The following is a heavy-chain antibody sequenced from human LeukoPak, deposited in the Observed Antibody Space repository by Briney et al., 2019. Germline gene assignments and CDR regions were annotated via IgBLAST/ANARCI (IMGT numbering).Heavy chain of an antibody. V-gene: IGHV3-23*01. CDR2: ISGSGGST. D-gene: IGHD2-2*01. CDR1: GFTFSSYA. CDR3: ARDGSPIVPIGGLDY. J-gene: IGHJ4*02. Sequence: AGGSLRLSCAASGFTFSSYAMSWVRQAPGKGLEWVSAISGSGGSTYYADSVKGRFTISRDNSKNTLYLQMNSLRAEDTAVYYCARDGSPIVPIGGLDYWGQGTLVTVSS.